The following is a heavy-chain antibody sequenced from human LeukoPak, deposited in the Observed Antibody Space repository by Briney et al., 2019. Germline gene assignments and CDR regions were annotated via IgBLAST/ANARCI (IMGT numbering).Heavy chain of an antibody. D-gene: IGHD3-9*01. CDR3: ARTYYDILTGYNPYFDY. Sequence: GGSLRLSCAASGFTFSTYTMSWVRQAPGKGLEWVSSITASSTSTYYADSVKGRFTISRDNAKNSLYLQMNSLRAEDTAVYYCARTYYDILTGYNPYFDYWGQGTLVTVSS. CDR2: ITASSTST. CDR1: GFTFSTYT. V-gene: IGHV3-21*01. J-gene: IGHJ4*02.